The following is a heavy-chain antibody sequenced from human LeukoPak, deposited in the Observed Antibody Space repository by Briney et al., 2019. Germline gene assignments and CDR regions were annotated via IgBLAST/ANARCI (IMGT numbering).Heavy chain of an antibody. CDR1: EYSVSSNSAA. V-gene: IGHV6-1*01. J-gene: IGHJ5*02. CDR3: ARDSLSRAAVIINWFDP. CDR2: TYYRSKWYY. D-gene: IGHD3-10*01. Sequence: SQTLSLTCAISEYSVSSNSAAWNWIRQSPSRGLEWLGRTYYRSKWYYDYAVSVKSRITINPDTSKNQFSLQLNSVTPEDTAVYYCARDSLSRAAVIINWFDPWGQGTLVTVSS.